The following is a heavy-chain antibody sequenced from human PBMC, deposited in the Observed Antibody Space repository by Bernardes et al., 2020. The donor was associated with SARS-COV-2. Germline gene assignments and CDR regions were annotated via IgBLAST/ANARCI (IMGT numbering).Heavy chain of an antibody. V-gene: IGHV3-23*01. CDR2: LYGGPADT. D-gene: IGHD2-21*01. J-gene: IGHJ3*01. CDR3: AKDQIGGNSRFDAFDV. Sequence: GGSLRLSCATSGFAFTTYARSWVRQAPGKGLEWVATLYGGPADTHYAQSVKGRFTVARDDSRSTLYLQMNSLRAEDTAVYYCAKDQIGGNSRFDAFDVWGRGTLVIVSS. CDR1: GFAFTTYA.